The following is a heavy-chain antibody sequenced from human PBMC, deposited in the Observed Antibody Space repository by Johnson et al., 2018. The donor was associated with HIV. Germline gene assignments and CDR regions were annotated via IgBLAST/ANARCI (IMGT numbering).Heavy chain of an antibody. CDR2: IWFDGSKK. V-gene: IGHV3-33*01. J-gene: IGHJ3*02. Sequence: QVQLVESGGGVVQPGRSLRLSCAASGFTFSGYGMHWVRQAPGKGLEWVAVIWFDGSKKYYADSVKGRFTISRDNSKNTLYLQMNGLRAEDTAVYYCARVGSSWGRDAFDIWGQGTMVTVSS. CDR3: ARVGSSWGRDAFDI. CDR1: GFTFSGYG. D-gene: IGHD6-13*01.